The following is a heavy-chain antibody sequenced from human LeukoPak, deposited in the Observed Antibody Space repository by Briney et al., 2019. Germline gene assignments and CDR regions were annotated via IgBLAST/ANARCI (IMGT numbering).Heavy chain of an antibody. J-gene: IGHJ3*02. Sequence: PGGSLRLSRAASGFTLSHYAMHWVRPAAGKGLEGVAVISYDGSNKYYADSVKGRFTISRDNSKNTLYLQMNSLRAEDTAVYYCARPYYTHARSAFDIWGQGTMVTVSS. D-gene: IGHD2-2*02. CDR1: GFTLSHYA. CDR3: ARPYYTHARSAFDI. CDR2: ISYDGSNK. V-gene: IGHV3-30*04.